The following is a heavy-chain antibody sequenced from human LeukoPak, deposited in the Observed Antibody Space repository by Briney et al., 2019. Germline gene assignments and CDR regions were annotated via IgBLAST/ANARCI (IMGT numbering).Heavy chain of an antibody. V-gene: IGHV4-39*07. J-gene: IGHJ4*02. Sequence: SETLSLTCTVSGGSISSSSYYWGWIRQAPGKGLEWIGNINYSGSTYYNPSLKSRVTISVDTSKNQFSLKLSSVTAADTAVYYCARDRGYGLDYWGQGTLVTVSS. CDR2: INYSGST. CDR1: GGSISSSSYY. D-gene: IGHD5-18*01. CDR3: ARDRGYGLDY.